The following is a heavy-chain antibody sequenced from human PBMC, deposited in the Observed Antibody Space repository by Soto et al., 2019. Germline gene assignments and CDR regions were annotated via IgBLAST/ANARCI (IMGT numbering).Heavy chain of an antibody. CDR3: ARQIYDSDNGPNFQYYFDS. D-gene: IGHD3-22*01. CDR1: GYSFTSYL. CDR2: IDPSDSYT. V-gene: IGHV5-10-1*04. J-gene: IGHJ4*02. Sequence: PGESLKISCKGSGYSFTSYLISWVRQMPGKGLEWMGRIDPSDSYTRYSPSFQGQVTISADKSISTAYLQWSSLKASDTAMYYWARQIYDSDNGPNFQYYFDSWGQGTPVTVPS.